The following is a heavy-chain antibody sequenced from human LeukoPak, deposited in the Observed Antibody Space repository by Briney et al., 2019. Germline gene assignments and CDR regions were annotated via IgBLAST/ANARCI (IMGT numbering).Heavy chain of an antibody. CDR3: ARVPSNFWSGSYYFDY. J-gene: IGHJ4*02. CDR2: ISYDGSNK. D-gene: IGHD3-3*01. V-gene: IGHV3-30*04. CDR1: GFTFSSYA. Sequence: GGSLRLSCAASGFTFSSYAMHWVRQAPGKGLEWVAVISYDGSNKYYADSVKGRFTISRDNSKNTLYLQMSSLRAEDTAVYYCARVPSNFWSGSYYFDYWGQGTLVTVSS.